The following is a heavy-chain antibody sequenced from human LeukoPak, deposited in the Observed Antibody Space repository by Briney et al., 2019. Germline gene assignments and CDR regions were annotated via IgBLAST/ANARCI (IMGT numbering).Heavy chain of an antibody. CDR2: ISAYNGNT. V-gene: IGHV1-18*01. J-gene: IGHJ4*02. CDR3: ARDQQWLDPARHDFDY. Sequence: ASVKVSCXASGYTFISYGFSWVRQARGQGLEWMGWISAYNGNTNYAQKLQGRVTMTTDTSTSTAYMELRSLRSDDTAVYYCARDQQWLDPARHDFDYWGQGTLVTVSS. CDR1: GYTFISYG. D-gene: IGHD6-19*01.